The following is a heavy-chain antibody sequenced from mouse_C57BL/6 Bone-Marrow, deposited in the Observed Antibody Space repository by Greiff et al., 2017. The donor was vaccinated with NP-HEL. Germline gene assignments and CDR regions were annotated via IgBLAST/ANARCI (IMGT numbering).Heavy chain of an antibody. V-gene: IGHV1-12*01. J-gene: IGHJ2*01. Sequence: QVQLQQSVAELVRPGASVKLSCTASGYTFTSTNMHWVKQMPRQGLDWIGAIYPGIGGTFYNQKFKGKATLTVDKSSRTAYMQLSSLTSEDSAVYFCARAKTGLYFDFW. D-gene: IGHD4-1*01. CDR1: GYTFTSTN. CDR2: IYPGIGGT. CDR3: ARAKTGLYFDF.